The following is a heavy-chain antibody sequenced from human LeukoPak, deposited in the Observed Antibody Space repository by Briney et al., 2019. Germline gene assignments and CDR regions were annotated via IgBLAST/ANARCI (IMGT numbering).Heavy chain of an antibody. CDR1: GFTFSSYA. Sequence: GGSLRLSCAASGFTFSSYAMHWVRQAPGKGLEWVAVISYDGSNKYYADSVKGRFTISRDNSKNTLYLQMNSLRAEDTAVYYCARAVATMSAFDIWGQGTTVTVSS. D-gene: IGHD5-24*01. J-gene: IGHJ3*02. V-gene: IGHV3-30*04. CDR3: ARAVATMSAFDI. CDR2: ISYDGSNK.